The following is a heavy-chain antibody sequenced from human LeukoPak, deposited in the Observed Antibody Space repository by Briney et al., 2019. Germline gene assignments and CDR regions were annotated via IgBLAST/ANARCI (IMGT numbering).Heavy chain of an antibody. D-gene: IGHD5-18*01. J-gene: IGHJ6*03. CDR1: GGSISSSSYY. CDR3: ARDATTQVGYVYMDV. CDR2: ISTSGSII. V-gene: IGHV3-48*03. Sequence: LSLTCTVSGGSISSSSYYWGWVRQAPGKGLEWVSHISTSGSIIHYADSVEGRFTISRDNAKNSLYLQMNSLRAEDTALYYCARDATTQVGYVYMDVWGKGTTVTISS.